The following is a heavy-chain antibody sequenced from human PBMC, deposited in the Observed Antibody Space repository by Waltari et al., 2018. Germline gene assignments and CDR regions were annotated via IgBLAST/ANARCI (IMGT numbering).Heavy chain of an antibody. Sequence: QAQLMQSGAEVKKPGASVRVSCKTSGYTFSSYGIPWVRQAPGQGLEWLGWIGTYNGNRNYSQNLQGRISMTTDTYTTTAYMDLRSLRSDDTAVYYCIRGGPWQLVQGNPFDFWGQGTMVTVSS. CDR3: IRGGPWQLVQGNPFDF. V-gene: IGHV1-18*04. J-gene: IGHJ3*01. D-gene: IGHD6-6*01. CDR1: GYTFSSYG. CDR2: IGTYNGNR.